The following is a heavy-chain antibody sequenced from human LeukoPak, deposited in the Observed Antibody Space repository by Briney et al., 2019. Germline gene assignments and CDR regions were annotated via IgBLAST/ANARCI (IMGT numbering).Heavy chain of an antibody. V-gene: IGHV4-39*01. CDR2: IYYSGTT. CDR3: ARQKRGLELGPYYFDY. Sequence: SETLSLTCTVSGGSISSSSYYWGWIRQPPGKGLEWIGTIYYSGTTYYNPSLKSRVTISVDTSRSQFSLELSSVTAADTAVYYCARQKRGLELGPYYFDYWAGEPWSPSPQ. J-gene: IGHJ4*02. D-gene: IGHD1-7*01. CDR1: GGSISSSSYY.